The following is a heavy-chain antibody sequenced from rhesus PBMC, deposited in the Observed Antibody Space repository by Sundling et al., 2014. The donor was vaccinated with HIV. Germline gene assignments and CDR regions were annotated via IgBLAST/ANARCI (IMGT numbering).Heavy chain of an antibody. D-gene: IGHD6-13*01. CDR3: ASPWNSWSGFDY. CDR1: GASIRSFW. CDR2: VYGSGGST. J-gene: IGHJ4*01. Sequence: QVQLQESGPGLVKPSETLSLACTVSGASIRSFWWSWIRQSPGKGLEWVGSVYGSGGSTGIQPLLKSRVTISKDTSKNQFSLKLSSVTAADTAVYYCASPWNSWSGFDYWGQGGPGRRLL. V-gene: IGHV4-93*01.